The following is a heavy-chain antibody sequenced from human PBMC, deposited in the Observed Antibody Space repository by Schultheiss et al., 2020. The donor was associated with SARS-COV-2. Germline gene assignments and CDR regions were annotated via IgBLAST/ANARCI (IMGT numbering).Heavy chain of an antibody. CDR3: AKKGAATARGGSYFDY. CDR1: GFTFSSYA. D-gene: IGHD2-21*02. J-gene: IGHJ4*02. CDR2: ISGSGGST. V-gene: IGHV3-23*01. Sequence: GESLKISCAASGFTFSSYAMSWVRQAPGKGLEWVSAISGSGGSTYYADSVKGRFTISRDNSKNTLYLQMNSLRAEDTAVYYCAKKGAATARGGSYFDYWGQGTLVTVSS.